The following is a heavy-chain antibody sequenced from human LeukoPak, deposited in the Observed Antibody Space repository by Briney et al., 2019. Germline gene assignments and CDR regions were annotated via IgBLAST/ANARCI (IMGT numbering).Heavy chain of an antibody. CDR1: GFTFNE. CDR2: ISSSGSTI. Sequence: ESGGSLRLSCAASGFTFNEMNWVRQAPGKGLEWVSYISSSGSTIYYADSVKGRFTISRDNAKNSLYLQMNSLRAEDTAVYYCSRDLRGADDYWGQGTLVTVSS. CDR3: SRDLRGADDY. D-gene: IGHD1-26*01. V-gene: IGHV3-48*03. J-gene: IGHJ4*02.